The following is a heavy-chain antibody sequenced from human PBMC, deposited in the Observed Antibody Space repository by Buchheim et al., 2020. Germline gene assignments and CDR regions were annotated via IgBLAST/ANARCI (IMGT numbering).Heavy chain of an antibody. V-gene: IGHV1-8*01. CDR3: ARARTYDFWSGYYTGIRVHNWFDP. Sequence: QVQLVQSGAEVKKPGASVKVSCKASGYTFTSYDINWVRQATGQGLEWMGWMNPNSGNTGYAQKFQGRVTMTRNTSISTAYMELSSLRSEDTAVYYCARARTYDFWSGYYTGIRVHNWFDPWGQGTL. CDR1: GYTFTSYD. CDR2: MNPNSGNT. D-gene: IGHD3-3*01. J-gene: IGHJ5*02.